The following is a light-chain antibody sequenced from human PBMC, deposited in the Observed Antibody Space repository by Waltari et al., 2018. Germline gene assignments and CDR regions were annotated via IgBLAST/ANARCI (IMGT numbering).Light chain of an antibody. CDR2: DAS. V-gene: IGKV3-20*01. CDR1: QSVGRY. J-gene: IGKJ1*01. Sequence: EIVLTQSLGTLSLSPGERATLSCRASQSVGRYLAWYQQKPGQAPRLLIYDASTRATGIPDRFSGSGSGTDFSLTISRLEPEDFAVYYCQKYVNLPATFGQGTKVEIK. CDR3: QKYVNLPAT.